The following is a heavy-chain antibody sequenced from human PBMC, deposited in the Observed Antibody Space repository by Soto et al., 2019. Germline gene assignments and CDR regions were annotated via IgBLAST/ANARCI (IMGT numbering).Heavy chain of an antibody. J-gene: IGHJ3*02. CDR2: ISYDGSNK. D-gene: IGHD7-27*01. CDR3: AKYLGHGGRGALAI. CDR1: GFTFSSYG. Sequence: QVQLVESGGGVVQPGRSLRLSCAASGFTFSSYGMHWVRQAPGKGLEWVALISYDGSNKYYADSVKGRFTISRDNSKNTLCLQVNSLRTEDRAVYYFAKYLGHGGRGALAIGGQGTMVPVCS. V-gene: IGHV3-30*18.